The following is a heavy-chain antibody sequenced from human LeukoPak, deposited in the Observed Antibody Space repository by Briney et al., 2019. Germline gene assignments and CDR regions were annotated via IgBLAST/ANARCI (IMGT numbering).Heavy chain of an antibody. CDR1: GYTFTGYY. V-gene: IGHV1-2*02. D-gene: IGHD6-19*01. Sequence: ASVKVSCKASGYTFTGYYMHWVRQAPGQGLQWMGWINPNGGDTNYAQKFQGRVTMTRDTSISTAYMELSRLRSDDTAVYYCARVLFYSSGNKSNRVDYWGRGTLVTVSS. CDR2: INPNGGDT. J-gene: IGHJ4*02. CDR3: ARVLFYSSGNKSNRVDY.